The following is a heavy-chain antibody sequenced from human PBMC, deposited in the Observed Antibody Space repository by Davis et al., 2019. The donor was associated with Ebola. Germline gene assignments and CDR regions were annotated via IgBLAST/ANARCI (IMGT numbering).Heavy chain of an antibody. Sequence: GGSLRLSCADSAITFSSYAMTWVRQAPGKGLEWVSAISGSSGNTYYADSVKGRFTISRDNSKKTMYLQMNSLRGEDTAVYYCARSGLSFGVVKYHYGMDVWGKGTTVTVSS. V-gene: IGHV3-23*01. D-gene: IGHD3-3*01. CDR1: AITFSSYA. CDR3: ARSGLSFGVVKYHYGMDV. J-gene: IGHJ6*04. CDR2: ISGSSGNT.